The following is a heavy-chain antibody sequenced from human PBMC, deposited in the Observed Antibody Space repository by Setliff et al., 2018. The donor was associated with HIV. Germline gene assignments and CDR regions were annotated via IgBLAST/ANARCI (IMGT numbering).Heavy chain of an antibody. Sequence: GSLRLSCAASGFTFSSYGMHWVRQAPGKGLEWVAVIWYDGNNKYYADSVKGRFTISRDNSKNTLYLQMNSLRAEDTAVYYCAKDAGSYSYVHEYFQHWGQGTLVTVS. CDR3: AKDAGSYSYVHEYFQH. J-gene: IGHJ1*01. V-gene: IGHV3-33*06. CDR1: GFTFSSYG. D-gene: IGHD5-18*01. CDR2: IWYDGNNK.